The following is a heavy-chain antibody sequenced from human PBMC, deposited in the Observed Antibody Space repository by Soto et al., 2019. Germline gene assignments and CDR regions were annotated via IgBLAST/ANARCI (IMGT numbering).Heavy chain of an antibody. J-gene: IGHJ4*02. D-gene: IGHD3-3*01. CDR1: GGSFGNSA. CDR2: FIPVYRTL. Sequence: QVQLVQSGAEVKKPGSSVKVSCKASGGSFGNSAINWVRQTPGQGLEWLGVFIPVYRTLNYAQKFQGRVTITADEFTGTAYMTLSSLASDDTAVYYCATGVIWIGYFTVDSWGQGTRVTASS. V-gene: IGHV1-69*01. CDR3: ATGVIWIGYFTVDS.